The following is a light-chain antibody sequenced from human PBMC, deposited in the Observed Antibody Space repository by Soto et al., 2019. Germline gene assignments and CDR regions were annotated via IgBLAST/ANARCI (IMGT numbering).Light chain of an antibody. CDR3: QQFNSYPPL. V-gene: IGKV1-13*02. Sequence: AIQLTQSPSSLSASVGDRVTITCRASQGISSALAWYQQKPGKAPKLLIYDASSLESGVPSRFSGSGSGTGFTLTISSLQPEDFATYYCQQFNSYPPLFGQGTRLEIK. CDR2: DAS. CDR1: QGISSA. J-gene: IGKJ5*01.